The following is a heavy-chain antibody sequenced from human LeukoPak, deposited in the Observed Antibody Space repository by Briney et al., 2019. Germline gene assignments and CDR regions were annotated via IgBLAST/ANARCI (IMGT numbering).Heavy chain of an antibody. J-gene: IGHJ3*02. CDR3: ARSDAFDI. CDR2: INTNSGGT. Sequence: GASVKVSCKASGYTFTAYYLHWVRQAAGQGLEWMGWINTNSGGTNYAQKFQGRVTMTRDTSIGTAYMELSRLIPDDTAVYYCARSDAFDIWGQGTMVTVSS. CDR1: GYTFTAYY. V-gene: IGHV1-2*02.